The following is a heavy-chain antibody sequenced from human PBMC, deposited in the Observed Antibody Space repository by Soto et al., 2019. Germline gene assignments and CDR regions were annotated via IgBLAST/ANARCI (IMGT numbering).Heavy chain of an antibody. V-gene: IGHV3-30-3*01. CDR1: EFSLISYS. CDR2: ISSDGNKK. Sequence: GGSLRLSCAASEFSLISYSMYWVRQTPGKGLDWVAFISSDGNKKHYADSVEGRFTISRDNSKNTLYLQMNSLRAEDTAVYYCARDRYPNYPPDAFDIWGQGTLVTVSS. CDR3: ARDRYPNYPPDAFDI. J-gene: IGHJ3*02. D-gene: IGHD4-4*01.